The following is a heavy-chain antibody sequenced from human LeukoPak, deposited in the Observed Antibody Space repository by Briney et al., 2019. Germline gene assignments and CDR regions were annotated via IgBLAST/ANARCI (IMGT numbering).Heavy chain of an antibody. Sequence: GGTLRLSCAASGFTFSSYGMSWVRQAPGKGLEWVSAISGSGGSTYYADSVKGRFTISRDNSKNTLYLQMNSLRAEDMAVYYCAKARGANCSSTSCYFDYWGQGTLVTVSS. CDR2: ISGSGGST. J-gene: IGHJ4*02. D-gene: IGHD2-2*01. V-gene: IGHV3-23*01. CDR1: GFTFSSYG. CDR3: AKARGANCSSTSCYFDY.